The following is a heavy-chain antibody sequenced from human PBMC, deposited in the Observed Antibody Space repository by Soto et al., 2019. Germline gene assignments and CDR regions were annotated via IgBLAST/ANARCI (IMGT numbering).Heavy chain of an antibody. D-gene: IGHD2-15*01. CDR1: GGFLNSYY. CDR3: ARFSPSLKSSDSTPGWFVP. Sequence: SETLSLTCTVSGGFLNSYYWTWIRQSPGKGLEWIGYVSSTGNTNYNPSLKSRVTLSLDTSTNEVSLSLASVTAADAAVYFCARFSPSLKSSDSTPGWFVPWGQGILVTVSS. J-gene: IGHJ5*02. V-gene: IGHV4-59*01. CDR2: VSSTGNT.